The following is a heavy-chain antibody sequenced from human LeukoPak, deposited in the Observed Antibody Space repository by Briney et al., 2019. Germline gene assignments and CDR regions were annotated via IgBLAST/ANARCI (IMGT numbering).Heavy chain of an antibody. CDR1: GFTFSSYW. Sequence: GGSLRLSCAASGFTFSSYWMHWVRQAPGKGLEWVAVISYDGSNKYYADSVKGRFTISRDNSKNTLYLQMNSLRAEDTAVYYCAKTSYGDYFGYWGQGTLVTVSS. V-gene: IGHV3-30*18. CDR2: ISYDGSNK. J-gene: IGHJ4*02. D-gene: IGHD4-17*01. CDR3: AKTSYGDYFGY.